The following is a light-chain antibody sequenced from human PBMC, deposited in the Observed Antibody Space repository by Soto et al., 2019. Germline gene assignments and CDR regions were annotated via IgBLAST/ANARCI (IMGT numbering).Light chain of an antibody. V-gene: IGLV2-14*01. J-gene: IGLJ1*01. CDR2: DVS. Sequence: SVLTQPASVSGSPGQSITLSCTGTSSDVGGYNYVSWYQQHPGKAPKLMIYDVSNRPSGVSNRFSGSKSGNTASLTISGLQAEDEADYYCSSYTSSSTAYVFGTGTKVTVL. CDR1: SSDVGGYNY. CDR3: SSYTSSSTAYV.